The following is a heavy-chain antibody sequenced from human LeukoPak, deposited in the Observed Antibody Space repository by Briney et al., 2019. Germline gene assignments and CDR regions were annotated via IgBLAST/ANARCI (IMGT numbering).Heavy chain of an antibody. CDR3: ARDREGVPDAFDI. D-gene: IGHD1-1*01. CDR1: GGSISSGGYS. J-gene: IGHJ3*02. V-gene: IGHV4-30-2*01. Sequence: SPSETLSLTCAVSGGSISSGGYSWSWIRQAPGKGLEWIGYIYHSGSTYYNPSLKSRVTISVDRSKNQFSLKLSSVTAADTAVYYCARDREGVPDAFDIWGQGTMVTVSS. CDR2: IYHSGST.